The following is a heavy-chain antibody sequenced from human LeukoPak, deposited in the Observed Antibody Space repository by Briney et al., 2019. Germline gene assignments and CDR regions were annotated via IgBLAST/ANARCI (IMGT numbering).Heavy chain of an antibody. V-gene: IGHV3-64D*06. D-gene: IGHD3-10*01. CDR1: GFTFSRYA. CDR3: VKDSSSGSNFDY. Sequence: GGSLRLSCSASGFTFSRYAMHWVRQAPGKGLEYVSAISSNGGSTYYADSVKGRFTISRDNSRNTLHLQMSSLRVEDTAVYYCVKDSSSGSNFDYWGQGTLVTVSS. J-gene: IGHJ4*02. CDR2: ISSNGGST.